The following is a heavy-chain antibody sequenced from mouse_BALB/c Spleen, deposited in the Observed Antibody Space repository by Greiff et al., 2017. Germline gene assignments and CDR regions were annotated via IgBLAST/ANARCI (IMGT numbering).Heavy chain of an antibody. CDR1: GYAFTNYL. CDR2: INPGSGGT. Sequence: VKLQESGAELVRPGTSVKVSCKASGYAFTNYLTEWVTQRPGQGLEWIGVINPGSGGTNYNEKFKGKATLTADKSSSTAYMQLSSLTSDDSAVYFCARDYDYDRDYYAMDYWGQGTSVTVSS. V-gene: IGHV1-54*01. J-gene: IGHJ4*01. CDR3: ARDYDYDRDYYAMDY. D-gene: IGHD2-4*01.